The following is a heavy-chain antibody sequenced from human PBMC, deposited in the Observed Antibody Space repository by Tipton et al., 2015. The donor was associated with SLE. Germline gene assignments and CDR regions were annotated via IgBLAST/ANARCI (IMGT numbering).Heavy chain of an antibody. J-gene: IGHJ6*03. CDR1: GGSISSSSYY. Sequence: TLSLTCTVSGGSISSSSYYWGWIRQPPGKGLEWIGSIYYSGSTYYNPSLKSRVTISVDTSKNQFSLKLSSVTAADTAVFYCARAGRSWRIAAAGTIYYCYMDVWGKGTTVTVSS. CDR2: IYYSGST. CDR3: ARAGRSWRIAAAGTIYYCYMDV. D-gene: IGHD6-13*01. V-gene: IGHV4-39*07.